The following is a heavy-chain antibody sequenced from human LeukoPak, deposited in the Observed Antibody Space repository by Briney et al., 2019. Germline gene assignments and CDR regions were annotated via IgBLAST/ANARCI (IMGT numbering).Heavy chain of an antibody. V-gene: IGHV3-74*01. Sequence: GSLRLSCAASGFTFSSYWMHWVRQAPGKGLVWVSRINSDGSSTSYADSVKGRFTISRDNAKNTLYLQMNSLRAEDTAVYYCARVSGGYCSGGSCYGNWLDPWGQGTLVTVSS. D-gene: IGHD2-15*01. J-gene: IGHJ5*02. CDR2: INSDGSST. CDR1: GFTFSSYW. CDR3: ARVSGGYCSGGSCYGNWLDP.